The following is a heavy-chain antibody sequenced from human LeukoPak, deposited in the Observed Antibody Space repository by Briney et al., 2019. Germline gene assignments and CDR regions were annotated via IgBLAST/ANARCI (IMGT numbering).Heavy chain of an antibody. CDR3: AREASGPSYYYYYMGV. CDR2: INSRGRT. CDR1: GGSINTNTYY. V-gene: IGHV4-39*02. J-gene: IGHJ6*03. D-gene: IGHD1-26*01. Sequence: PSETLSLTCTVSGGSINTNTYYWGWIRQPPGKGLEWIASINSRGRTYYNPSLTSRVTISADTSKNHFFLQLTSVTAADIAVYYCAREASGPSYYYYYMGVWGKGTTVTVSS.